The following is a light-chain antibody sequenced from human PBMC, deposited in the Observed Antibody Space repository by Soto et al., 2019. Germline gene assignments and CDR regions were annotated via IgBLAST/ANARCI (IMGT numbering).Light chain of an antibody. CDR1: QSISSW. J-gene: IGKJ4*01. CDR2: KAS. V-gene: IGKV1-5*03. Sequence: DIQLTQSPSTLSVSVGDRVTITCRARQSISSWLAWYQQKPGRAPKLLIYKASSLESGVPSRFSCSGSGTEFTLTISSLQPEDFATYYCQQYSIYPRTFGGGTKVEIK. CDR3: QQYSIYPRT.